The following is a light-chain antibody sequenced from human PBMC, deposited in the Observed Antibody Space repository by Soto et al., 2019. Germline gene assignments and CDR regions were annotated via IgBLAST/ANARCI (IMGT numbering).Light chain of an antibody. J-gene: IGLJ3*02. Sequence: QPVLTQSPSASASLGASVRLTCTLSSGHSSYTIAWHQQQPGKGPRYLMKLTSGGSHTKGDGIPDRFSGSSSGAERYLTISSLQSEDEADYYCQTWGTGIHWVFGGGTKLTVL. V-gene: IGLV4-69*01. CDR3: QTWGTGIHWV. CDR1: SGHSSYT. CDR2: LTSGGSH.